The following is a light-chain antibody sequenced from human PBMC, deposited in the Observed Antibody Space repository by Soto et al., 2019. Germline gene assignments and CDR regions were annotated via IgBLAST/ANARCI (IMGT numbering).Light chain of an antibody. V-gene: IGKV3-20*01. Sequence: EIVLTQSPGTLSLSPGERATLSCRASQIVGGDTLAWFQQRPGQAPRLVIYGASNRAAGIPDRFSGSGSGTDFTLTVSRLEPEEFAVYYCQQYHWAPDTFGQGTRLEMK. CDR2: GAS. CDR1: QIVGGDT. J-gene: IGKJ5*01. CDR3: QQYHWAPDT.